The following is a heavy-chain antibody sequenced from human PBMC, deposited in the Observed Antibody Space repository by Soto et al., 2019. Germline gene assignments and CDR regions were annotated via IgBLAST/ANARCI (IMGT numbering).Heavy chain of an antibody. J-gene: IGHJ4*02. CDR3: AHRLTLNSNWNDGRFDY. CDR2: IYWDDDK. D-gene: IGHD1-20*01. Sequence: QITLKESGPTLVKPTETLTLTCTFSGFSLTTSGVGVGWIRQPPGKALECLELIYWDDDKRYCPSLKRRLTITKDTSKNQVVLTMTNMYPVDTATYFCAHRLTLNSNWNDGRFDYWGQGTLVTVSS. CDR1: GFSLTTSGVG. V-gene: IGHV2-5*02.